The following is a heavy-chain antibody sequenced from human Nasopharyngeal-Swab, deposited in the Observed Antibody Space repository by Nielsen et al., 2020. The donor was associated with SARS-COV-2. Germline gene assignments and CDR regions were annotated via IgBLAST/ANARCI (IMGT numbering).Heavy chain of an antibody. Sequence: SVKVSCKASGGTYSIYAISWVRQAPGHGPEWMGGIIPIFGTSNYAQKFQGRVTITADEFTSTAYMELSSLRSVDTAVCYCARMHCGGDCYLRGEDAFDLWGQGTLVTVSS. D-gene: IGHD2-21*02. CDR1: GGTYSIYA. J-gene: IGHJ3*01. V-gene: IGHV1-69*13. CDR2: IIPIFGTS. CDR3: ARMHCGGDCYLRGEDAFDL.